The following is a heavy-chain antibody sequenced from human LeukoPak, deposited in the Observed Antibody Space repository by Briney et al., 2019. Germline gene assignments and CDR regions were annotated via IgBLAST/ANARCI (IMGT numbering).Heavy chain of an antibody. J-gene: IGHJ5*02. V-gene: IGHV3-23*01. CDR1: GFIFRNYV. Sequence: GGSLRLSCAASGFIFRNYVVAWVRRAPGKGLEWVSQISNSGGSTYYADSVKGRFTISRDNSKNTLYLQMNSLRAEDTAVYYCARDSAAAGTWWFDPWGQGTLVTVSS. CDR3: ARDSAAAGTWWFDP. D-gene: IGHD6-13*01. CDR2: ISNSGGST.